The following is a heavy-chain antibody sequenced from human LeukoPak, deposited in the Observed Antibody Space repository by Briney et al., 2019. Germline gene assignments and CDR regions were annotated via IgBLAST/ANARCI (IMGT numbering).Heavy chain of an antibody. CDR2: IYPGDSDT. V-gene: IGHV5-51*01. CDR1: GYSFTSYW. CDR3: ARQGIAVAGPRGAFDI. D-gene: IGHD6-19*01. Sequence: GESLKISCKGSGYSFTSYWIRWVRQMPGKGLEWMGIIYPGDSDTRYSPSFQGQVTISADKSISTAYLQWSSLKASDTAMYYCARQGIAVAGPRGAFDIWGQGTMVTVSS. J-gene: IGHJ3*02.